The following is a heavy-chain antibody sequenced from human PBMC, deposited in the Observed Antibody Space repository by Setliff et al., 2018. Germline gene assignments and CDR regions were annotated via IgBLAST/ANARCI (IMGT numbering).Heavy chain of an antibody. CDR3: AREQWLDPPGYYYMDV. CDR2: INHSGST. V-gene: IGHV4-34*01. D-gene: IGHD6-19*01. Sequence: PSETLSLTCAVYGGSFSGYYWSWIRQPPGKGLEWIGEINHSGSTNYNPSLKSRVTISVYTSKNQFSLKLSSVTAADTAVYYCAREQWLDPPGYYYMDVWAKGTTVTVSS. CDR1: GGSFSGYY. J-gene: IGHJ6*03.